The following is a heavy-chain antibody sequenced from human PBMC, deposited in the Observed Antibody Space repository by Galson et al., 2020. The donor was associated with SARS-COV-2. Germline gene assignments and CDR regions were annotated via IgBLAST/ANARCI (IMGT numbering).Heavy chain of an antibody. V-gene: IGHV4-31*03. J-gene: IGHJ3*02. Sequence: PSETLSLTCTVSGASISSGGYYWGWIRQHPGKGLERIGYIYYSGSTYYNPSLKSRVTISIDMSKNQFSLKLTSVTAADTAVYYCARNFYQSDAFDIWGQGTVVTVSS. D-gene: IGHD3-3*01. CDR3: ARNFYQSDAFDI. CDR1: GASISSGGYY. CDR2: IYYSGST.